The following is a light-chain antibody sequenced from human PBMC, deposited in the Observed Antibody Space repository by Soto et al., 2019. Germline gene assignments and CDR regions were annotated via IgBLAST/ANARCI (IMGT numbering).Light chain of an antibody. Sequence: DIQLTQSPSFLSASEGDRVTITCRASQDTHVFLAWYQHKPGKAPRLLIDSASTLQSGVPSRFSGSRSGTKFTITISSLQPEDIATYYCQEFNNYPLTFGPGTKVDIK. J-gene: IGKJ3*01. CDR3: QEFNNYPLT. CDR2: SAS. V-gene: IGKV1-9*01. CDR1: QDTHVF.